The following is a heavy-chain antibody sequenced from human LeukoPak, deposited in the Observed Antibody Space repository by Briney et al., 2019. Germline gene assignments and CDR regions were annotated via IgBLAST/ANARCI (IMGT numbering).Heavy chain of an antibody. J-gene: IGHJ4*02. CDR2: IRYDGSNK. CDR3: ARVAGSYAAPDY. D-gene: IGHD3-16*01. CDR1: GFTFSSYG. Sequence: GGSLRLSCAASGFTFSSYGMHWVRQAPGKGLEWVAFIRYDGSNKYYADSVKGRFTISRDNSKNTLYLQMNSLRAEDTAVYYCARVAGSYAAPDYWGQGTLVTVSS. V-gene: IGHV3-30*02.